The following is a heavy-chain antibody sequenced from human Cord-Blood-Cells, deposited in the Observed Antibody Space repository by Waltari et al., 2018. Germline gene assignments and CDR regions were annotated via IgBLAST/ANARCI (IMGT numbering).Heavy chain of an antibody. D-gene: IGHD3-22*01. CDR3: ARDLMAEGDSSGYFLY. Sequence: SWVRQPPGKGLEWIGEIYHSGSTNYNPSLKSRVTISVDKSKNQFSLKLSSVTAADTAVYYCARDLMAEGDSSGYFLYWGQGTLVTVSS. CDR2: IYHSGST. V-gene: IGHV4-4*02. J-gene: IGHJ4*02.